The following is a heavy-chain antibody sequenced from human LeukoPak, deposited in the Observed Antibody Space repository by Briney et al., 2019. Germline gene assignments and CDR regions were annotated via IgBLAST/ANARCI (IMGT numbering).Heavy chain of an antibody. CDR3: ARERVVPAASYYYYGMDV. CDR1: GGSISSYY. J-gene: IGHJ6*04. CDR2: IYYSGST. D-gene: IGHD2-2*01. Sequence: SETLSLTCTVSGGSISSYYWSWIRQPPGKGLEWIGYIYYSGSTNYNPSLKSRVTISGDTSKNQFSLKLSSVTAADTAVYYCARERVVPAASYYYYGMDVWGKGTTVTVSS. V-gene: IGHV4-59*01.